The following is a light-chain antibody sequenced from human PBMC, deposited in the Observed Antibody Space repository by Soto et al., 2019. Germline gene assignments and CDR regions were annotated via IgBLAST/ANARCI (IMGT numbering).Light chain of an antibody. CDR1: SSDVGGYNY. V-gene: IGLV2-11*01. Sequence: QSALTQPRSVSGSPGQSVTISCTGTSSDVGGYNYVSWYQQHPGKAPKLMIYDVSKRPSGVPDRFSGSKSGNTASLTISGLPAGDGGDLFLRFFGGRHTFVFGRGTKLTVL. CDR3: RFFGGRHTFV. J-gene: IGLJ2*01. CDR2: DVS.